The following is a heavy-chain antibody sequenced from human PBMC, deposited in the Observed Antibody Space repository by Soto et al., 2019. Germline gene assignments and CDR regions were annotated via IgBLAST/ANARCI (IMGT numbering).Heavy chain of an antibody. J-gene: IGHJ6*03. CDR3: ASQYYYGSGSYYNYYYYYMDV. Sequence: ASVMVSCKASGGTFSSYAISWVRQAPGQGLEWMGGIIPIFGTANYAQKFQGRVTITADESTSTAYMELSSLRSEDTAVYYCASQYYYGSGSYYNYYYYYMDVWGKGTTVTVSS. CDR2: IIPIFGTA. CDR1: GGTFSSYA. D-gene: IGHD3-10*01. V-gene: IGHV1-69*13.